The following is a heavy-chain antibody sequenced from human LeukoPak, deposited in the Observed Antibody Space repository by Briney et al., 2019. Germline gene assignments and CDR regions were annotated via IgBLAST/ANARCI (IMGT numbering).Heavy chain of an antibody. CDR3: ARRRYSSSWYLAHYYYYYMDV. CDR2: IYYMRST. CDR1: GGSISSSSYY. D-gene: IGHD6-13*01. Sequence: SETLSLTCTVSGGSISSSSYYWGWIRQPPGKGLEGMGSIYYMRSTYYNPSLKSRVTISVDTSKNQFSLKLSSVTAADTAVYYCARRRYSSSWYLAHYYYYYMDVWGKGTTVTVSS. J-gene: IGHJ6*03. V-gene: IGHV4-39*01.